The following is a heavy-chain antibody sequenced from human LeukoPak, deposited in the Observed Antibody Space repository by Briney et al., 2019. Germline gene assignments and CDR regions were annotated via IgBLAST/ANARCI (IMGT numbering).Heavy chain of an antibody. Sequence: GESLKISCKGSGYSFTSYWISWVRQMPEKGLEWMGRIDPSDSYTNYSPSFQGHVTISADKSISTAYLQWSSLKASDTAMYYCAREPIVVVVAATHWFDPWGQGTLVTVSS. CDR1: GYSFTSYW. J-gene: IGHJ5*02. V-gene: IGHV5-10-1*01. CDR2: IDPSDSYT. CDR3: AREPIVVVVAATHWFDP. D-gene: IGHD2-15*01.